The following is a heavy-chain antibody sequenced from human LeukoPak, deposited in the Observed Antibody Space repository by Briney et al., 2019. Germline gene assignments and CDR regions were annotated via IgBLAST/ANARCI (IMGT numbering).Heavy chain of an antibody. CDR3: ARVSGCSGTSCPSGFVDS. V-gene: IGHV1-69*01. J-gene: IGHJ4*02. CDR2: IIPLFGSA. CDR1: GGTFSNYV. D-gene: IGHD2-2*01. Sequence: SVTVSCKASGGTFSNYVVGWVRQAPGQGLEWMGGIIPLFGSAKYAQKFEGRVTFIADESTSTAYKELSSLRSDDTAVYYCARVSGCSGTSCPSGFVDSWGQGTLVTVPS.